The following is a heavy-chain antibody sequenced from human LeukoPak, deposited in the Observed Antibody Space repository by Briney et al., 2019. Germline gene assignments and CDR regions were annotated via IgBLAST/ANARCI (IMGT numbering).Heavy chain of an antibody. CDR1: GFTFSSYW. V-gene: IGHV3-7*01. J-gene: IGHJ4*02. D-gene: IGHD5-12*01. Sequence: GGSLRLSCAASGFTFSSYWMSWVRQAPGKGLEWVANIKQDGSEKYYVDSVKGRFTISRDNAKNSLYLQMNSLRAEDTAVYCCARVVGTLTAYYFDYWGQGTLVTVSS. CDR2: IKQDGSEK. CDR3: ARVVGTLTAYYFDY.